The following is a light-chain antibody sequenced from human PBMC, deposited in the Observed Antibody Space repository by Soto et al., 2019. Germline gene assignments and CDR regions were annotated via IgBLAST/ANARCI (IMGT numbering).Light chain of an antibody. J-gene: IGKJ1*01. Sequence: DIQITQSPSTLPASVGDRVTLTCRASQSISSRLAWYQQKPGKAPKLLIYDASSLESGVPSRFSGSGSGTEFTLSISSLQPDDFATYYCQQYNSYSPRTFGQGTKVDIK. CDR1: QSISSR. CDR3: QQYNSYSPRT. V-gene: IGKV1-5*01. CDR2: DAS.